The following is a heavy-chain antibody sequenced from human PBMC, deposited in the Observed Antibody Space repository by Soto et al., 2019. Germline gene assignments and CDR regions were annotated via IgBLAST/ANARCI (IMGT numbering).Heavy chain of an antibody. J-gene: IGHJ4*02. CDR2: IGPRDSDT. D-gene: IGHD1-1*01. Sequence: EVQLLESGGGLVQPGGSLRLSCAASGFTFSIHAMSWVRQAPGKGLEWVSGIGPRDSDTYFADSVKGRFTISRDISMDMLYLQMNSLRAEDTAVYYCAKGGTYQIGDMDSWGQGILVTVSS. V-gene: IGHV3-23*01. CDR3: AKGGTYQIGDMDS. CDR1: GFTFSIHA.